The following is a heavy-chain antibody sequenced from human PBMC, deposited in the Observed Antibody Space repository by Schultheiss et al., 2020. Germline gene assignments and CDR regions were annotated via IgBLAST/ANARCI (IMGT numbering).Heavy chain of an antibody. Sequence: SETLSLTCTVSGGSISSGSYHWSWIRQPAGKGLEWIGRIYTSGSTNHNPSLKSRVTISVDTSKNQFSLKLSSVTAADTAVYYCARGGQTGHAFDIWGQGTMVTVSS. CDR3: ARGGQTGHAFDI. CDR2: IYTSGST. CDR1: GGSISSGSYH. J-gene: IGHJ3*02. V-gene: IGHV4-61*02. D-gene: IGHD1-1*01.